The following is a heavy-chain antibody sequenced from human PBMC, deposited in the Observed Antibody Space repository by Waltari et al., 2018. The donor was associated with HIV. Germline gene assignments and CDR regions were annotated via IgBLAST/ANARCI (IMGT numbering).Heavy chain of an antibody. D-gene: IGHD2-21*01. V-gene: IGHV4-61*02. CDR2: IYGSGST. CDR3: AREYCGSGVCNRGGLDY. Sequence: QVHLQESGPGLVKPSQTLSLKCTVSRVSVFSAGNYWTWLRQPAGKGLEWIGRIYGSGSTNYNPALESRISMSVDTSANEFSLNLASVTAADTAIYYCAREYCGSGVCNRGGLDYWGQGAPVTVSS. CDR1: RVSVFSAGNY. J-gene: IGHJ4*02.